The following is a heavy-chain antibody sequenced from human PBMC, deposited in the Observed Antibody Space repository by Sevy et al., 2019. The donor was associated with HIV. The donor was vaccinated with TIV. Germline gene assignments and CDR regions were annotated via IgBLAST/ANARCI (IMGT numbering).Heavy chain of an antibody. CDR3: ASSTSYYYYYGMDV. CDR1: GGSVSSGSYY. Sequence: SETPSLTCTVSGGSVSSGSYYWSWIRQPPGKGLEWIGYIYYSGSTNYNPSLKSRVTISVDTSKNQFSLKLSSVTAADTAVYYCASSTSYYYYYGMDVWGQGTTVTVSS. J-gene: IGHJ6*02. V-gene: IGHV4-61*01. CDR2: IYYSGST.